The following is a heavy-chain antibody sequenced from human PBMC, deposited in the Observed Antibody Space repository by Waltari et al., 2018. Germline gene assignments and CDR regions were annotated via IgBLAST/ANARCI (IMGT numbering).Heavy chain of an antibody. Sequence: QVQLQESGPGLVKPSETLSLTCPVSAGSLLIYYRRWIRQPAGKGLEWIGRIYPGATPYYNPSLQTRIMMSVDTSQNQFSLKLSSVTAADTAVYYCARIYGSGTFIYMDVWGKGTTVTVSS. CDR3: ARIYGSGTFIYMDV. V-gene: IGHV4-4*07. D-gene: IGHD3-10*01. CDR2: IYPGATP. J-gene: IGHJ6*03. CDR1: AGSLLIYY.